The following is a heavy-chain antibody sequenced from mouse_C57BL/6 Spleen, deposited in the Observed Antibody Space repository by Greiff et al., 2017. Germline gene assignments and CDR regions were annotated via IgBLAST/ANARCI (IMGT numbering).Heavy chain of an antibody. V-gene: IGHV1-80*01. Sequence: VQLQQSGAELVKPGASVKISCKASGYAFSSYWMNWVKQRPGKGLEWIGQIYPGDGDTNYNGKFKGKATLTADKSSSTAYMQLSSLTSEDSAVYFCAREGVTGRLFDYWGQGTTLTVSS. CDR1: GYAFSSYW. J-gene: IGHJ2*01. CDR2: IYPGDGDT. D-gene: IGHD2-12*01. CDR3: AREGVTGRLFDY.